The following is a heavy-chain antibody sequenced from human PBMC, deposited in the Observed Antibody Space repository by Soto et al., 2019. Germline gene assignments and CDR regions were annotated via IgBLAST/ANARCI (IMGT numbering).Heavy chain of an antibody. CDR2: IRSKANSYAT. V-gene: IGHV3-73*01. D-gene: IGHD4-17*01. CDR3: TRGVGFYGDYHYYFDY. Sequence: GGSLRLSCAASGFTFSGSAMHWVRQASGKGLEWVGRIRSKANSYATAYAASVKGRFTISRDDSKNTAYLQMNSLKTEDTAVYYCTRGVGFYGDYHYYFDYWGQGTLVTVSS. J-gene: IGHJ4*02. CDR1: GFTFSGSA.